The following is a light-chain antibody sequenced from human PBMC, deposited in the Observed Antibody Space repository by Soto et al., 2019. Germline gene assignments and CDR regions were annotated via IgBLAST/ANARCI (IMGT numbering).Light chain of an antibody. CDR2: GAS. V-gene: IGKV3-20*01. CDR1: QSVSSSY. CDR3: QQYGSSVWR. Sequence: EIVLTQSPGTLSLSPGERATLSCRASQSVSSSYSAWYQQKPGQAPRLLIYGASSRATGIPDRFSGSGSGTDFTLTISRLEPEDFEVYYCQQYGSSVWRFGTGPK. J-gene: IGKJ1*01.